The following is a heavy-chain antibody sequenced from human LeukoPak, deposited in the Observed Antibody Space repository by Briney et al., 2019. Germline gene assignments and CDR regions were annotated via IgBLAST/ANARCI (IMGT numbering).Heavy chain of an antibody. Sequence: GGSLRLSRAASGFTFSSYALSWVRQAPGKGLEWVSAISGSGGSTYYADSVKGRFTISRDNSKNTLYLQMNSLRAEDTAVYYCAKDLSQLQSSVRVYWGQGTLVTVSS. J-gene: IGHJ4*02. CDR1: GFTFSSYA. V-gene: IGHV3-23*01. CDR3: AKDLSQLQSSVRVY. CDR2: ISGSGGST. D-gene: IGHD4-11*01.